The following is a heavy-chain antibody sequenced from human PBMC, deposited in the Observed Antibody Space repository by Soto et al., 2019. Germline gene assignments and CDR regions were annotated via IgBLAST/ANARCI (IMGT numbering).Heavy chain of an antibody. CDR2: IIPILGIA. J-gene: IGHJ5*02. Sequence: QVQLVQSGAEVKKPGSSVKVSCKASGGTFSSYTISWVRQAPGQGLEWMGRIIPILGIANYAQKFQGRVTITADKSTXTXCMELSSLRSEDTAVYYCARNGLRYSTPDHWGWFDPWGQGTLVTVSS. D-gene: IGHD3-9*01. V-gene: IGHV1-69*02. CDR3: ARNGLRYSTPDHWGWFDP. CDR1: GGTFSSYT.